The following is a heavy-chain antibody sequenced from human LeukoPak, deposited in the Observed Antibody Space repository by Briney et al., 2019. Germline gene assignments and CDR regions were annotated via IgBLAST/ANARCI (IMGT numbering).Heavy chain of an antibody. CDR3: ARQVACSGGSCSHSYADY. Sequence: GASLQISGEGAGYIFTCYWIGWGRQVPGKGVEGVGIIYAGDSDTRYSPFFQGQVNISAYKSISTAYMQWSSLKASDTAMYYCARQVACSGGSCSHSYADYWGQGTLVTVSS. J-gene: IGHJ4*02. V-gene: IGHV5-51*01. CDR2: IYAGDSDT. CDR1: GYIFTCYW. D-gene: IGHD2-15*01.